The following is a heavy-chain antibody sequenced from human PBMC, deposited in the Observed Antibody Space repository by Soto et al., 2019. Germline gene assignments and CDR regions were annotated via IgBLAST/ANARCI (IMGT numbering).Heavy chain of an antibody. D-gene: IGHD6-13*01. CDR1: GYTLTELS. CDR3: ATAATAAGNEGYYYYYYMDV. Sequence: ASVKVSCKVSGYTLTELSMHWVRQAPGKGLEWMGGFDPEDGETIYAQKFQGRVTMTEDTSTDTAYMELSSLRSEDTAVYYCATAATAAGNEGYYYYYYMDVWGKGTTVTVSS. CDR2: FDPEDGET. V-gene: IGHV1-24*01. J-gene: IGHJ6*03.